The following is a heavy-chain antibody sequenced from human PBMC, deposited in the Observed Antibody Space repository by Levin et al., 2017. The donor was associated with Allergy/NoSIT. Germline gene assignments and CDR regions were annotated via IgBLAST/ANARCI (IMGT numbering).Heavy chain of an antibody. J-gene: IGHJ3*02. V-gene: IGHV3-23*01. CDR3: AKAGPASFNAFDI. CDR2: ISGSGDGT. CDR1: GFTFSSYA. D-gene: IGHD3-16*02. Sequence: GGSLRLSCAASGFTFSSYAMNWVRQAPGKGLEWVSAISGSGDGTYFADSVKGRFTISRDNSKNTLYLQVNSLRADDTAVYYCAKAGPASFNAFDIWGQGTMVTVSS.